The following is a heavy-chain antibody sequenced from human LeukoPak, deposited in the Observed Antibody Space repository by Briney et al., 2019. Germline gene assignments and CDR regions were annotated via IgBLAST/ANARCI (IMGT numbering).Heavy chain of an antibody. CDR3: VRELYDILTGSPLDY. CDR2: IISDESGT. V-gene: IGHV3-74*01. D-gene: IGHD3-9*01. CDR1: GFTLSDYW. Sequence: GGSLRLSCAASGFTLSDYWMHWVRQAPGKGLVWVSRIISDESGTSYADSVKGRFTISRDNAKNTLYLHMNRLRAEDTAVYYCVRELYDILTGSPLDYWGQGTLVTVSS. J-gene: IGHJ4*02.